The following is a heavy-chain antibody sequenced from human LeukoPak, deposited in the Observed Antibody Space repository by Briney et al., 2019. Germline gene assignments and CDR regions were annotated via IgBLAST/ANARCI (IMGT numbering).Heavy chain of an antibody. CDR1: GFTFRDSA. CDR3: TRHLIGATPFDY. V-gene: IGHV3-73*01. D-gene: IGHD4/OR15-4a*01. CDR2: IRCKPNNYAT. Sequence: GGALKLSCGTSGFTFRDSAFHWVRQASGKGLGGVGRIRCKPNNYATAYVPSGKVRFTISRDDSKNTAYLQMNSLNTEDTAMYYCTRHLIGATPFDYWGQGTLVSVSS. J-gene: IGHJ4*02.